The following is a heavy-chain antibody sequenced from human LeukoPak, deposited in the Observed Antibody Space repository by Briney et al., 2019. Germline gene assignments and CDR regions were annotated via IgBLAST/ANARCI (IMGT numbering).Heavy chain of an antibody. J-gene: IGHJ4*02. CDR3: ASGTYYYDSSGYPFDY. CDR1: GFTVSSNY. Sequence: GGSLRLYCAASGFTVSSNYMSWVRQAPGKGLVWASVIYSGGSTYYADSVKGRFTISRDNSKNTLYLQMNSLRAEDTAVYYCASGTYYYDSSGYPFDYWGQGTLVTVSS. CDR2: IYSGGST. V-gene: IGHV3-53*01. D-gene: IGHD3-22*01.